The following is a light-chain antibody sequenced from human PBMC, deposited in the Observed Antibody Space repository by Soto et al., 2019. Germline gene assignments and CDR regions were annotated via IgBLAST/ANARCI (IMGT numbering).Light chain of an antibody. Sequence: EIVLTQSPATLSLSTGERATLSCWASQSVSSSYLAWYQQKPGLAPRLLIFDASSRATGIPDRFSGSGSGTDFTLTISRLEPEDFVVYYCQQYGSSPPTFGHGTRLEIK. CDR1: QSVSSSY. J-gene: IGKJ5*01. V-gene: IGKV3D-20*01. CDR3: QQYGSSPPT. CDR2: DAS.